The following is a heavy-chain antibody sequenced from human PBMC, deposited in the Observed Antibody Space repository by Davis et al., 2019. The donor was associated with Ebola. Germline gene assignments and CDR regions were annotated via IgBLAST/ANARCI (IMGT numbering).Heavy chain of an antibody. CDR2: INACNGNT. V-gene: IGHV1-3*01. D-gene: IGHD2-2*01. CDR1: GYTFTSYA. J-gene: IGHJ6*02. Sequence: AASVKVSCKASGYTFTSYAMHWVPPAPAHRLEWIGWINACNGNTTYSQKFQVRVTITRDTSASTAYMELSSLRSEDTAVYYCARGKIVVVPAAVVHYYGMDVWGQGTTVTVSS. CDR3: ARGKIVVVPAAVVHYYGMDV.